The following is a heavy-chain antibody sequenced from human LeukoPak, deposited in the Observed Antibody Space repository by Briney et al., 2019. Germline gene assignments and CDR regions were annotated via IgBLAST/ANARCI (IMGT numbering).Heavy chain of an antibody. J-gene: IGHJ4*02. D-gene: IGHD6-25*01. CDR3: SSAAAGQPDY. Sequence: GRSLRPSCEASGFTFSGYAMHWVRQAPGKGLEWVALISFNGNSQYYADSVKGRFTISRDNSKNTLFLQMSGLRPDDSAVYYCSSAAAGQPDYWGQGTLVAVSS. CDR2: ISFNGNSQ. CDR1: GFTFSGYA. V-gene: IGHV3-30-3*01.